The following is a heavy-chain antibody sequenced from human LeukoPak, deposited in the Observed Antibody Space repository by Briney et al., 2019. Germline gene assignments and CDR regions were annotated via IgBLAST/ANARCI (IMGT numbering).Heavy chain of an antibody. CDR3: ARDSIVGATQYFDY. CDR2: ISNDGSNK. Sequence: GGSLRLSCAASGFTFTTYAMHWVRQAPGKGLEWVAIISNDGSNKHYADSVKGRFTISRDTSRNTLYLQMNSLRPEDTAVYYCARDSIVGATQYFDYWGQGTLVTVSS. V-gene: IGHV3-30*04. CDR1: GFTFTTYA. D-gene: IGHD1-26*01. J-gene: IGHJ4*02.